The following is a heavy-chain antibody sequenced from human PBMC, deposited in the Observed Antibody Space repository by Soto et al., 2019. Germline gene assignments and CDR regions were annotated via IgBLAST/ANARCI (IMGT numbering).Heavy chain of an antibody. J-gene: IGHJ6*01. CDR2: IYYRGNT. Sequence: SETRSLTWSGFGGSMSPCSWSLIRQSPEKGLEWIANIYYRGNTNYNPSLESRVTISIDTSKNQFSLKLNSLTAADTAVYYCARHSKFSWDVDDYYG. V-gene: IGHV4-59*08. D-gene: IGHD1-26*01. CDR3: ARHSKFSWDVDDYYG. CDR1: GGSMSPCS.